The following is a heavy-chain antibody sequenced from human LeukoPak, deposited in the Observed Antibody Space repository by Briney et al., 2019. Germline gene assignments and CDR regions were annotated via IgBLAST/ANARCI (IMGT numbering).Heavy chain of an antibody. CDR2: IGGSDGST. V-gene: IGHV3-23*01. CDR1: GFTFSSYV. Sequence: PGGSLRLSCAASGFTFSSYVMNWVRQAPGKGLEWVSGIGGSDGSTYYADSVKGRFTISRDNSKNTLYLQMDSLRAEDTAVYYCAKDVRSDYFDSWGQGTLVTVSS. CDR3: AKDVRSDYFDS. J-gene: IGHJ4*02.